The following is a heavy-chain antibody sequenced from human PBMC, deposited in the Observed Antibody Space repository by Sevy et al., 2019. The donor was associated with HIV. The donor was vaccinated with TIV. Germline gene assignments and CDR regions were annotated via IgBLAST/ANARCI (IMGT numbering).Heavy chain of an antibody. Sequence: GGSLRLSCAASGFDFSMYSMSWVRQAPGKGLEWVSTLSFGCGKINYADSVKGRFTISRDNSKSSVYLQMNNMRVEDTAVYYCAREGCTKPHDYWGQGTLVTVSS. CDR1: GFDFSMYS. D-gene: IGHD2-8*01. CDR2: LSFGCGKI. J-gene: IGHJ4*02. CDR3: AREGCTKPHDY. V-gene: IGHV3-23*01.